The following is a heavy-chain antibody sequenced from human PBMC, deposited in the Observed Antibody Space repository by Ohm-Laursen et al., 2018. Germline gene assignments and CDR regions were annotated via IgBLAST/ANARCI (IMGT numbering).Heavy chain of an antibody. CDR3: ASGGNRGNWFDP. D-gene: IGHD1/OR15-1a*01. J-gene: IGHJ5*02. CDR1: GGSISGYY. Sequence: SQTLSLTCTVSGGSISGYYYSWIRQPPGKGLEWIASMYYTGNTNYNPSLKSRVTISVDTSKNQFSLKLSSVTAADTAIYYCASGGNRGNWFDPWGQGTLVTVSS. V-gene: IGHV4-59*01. CDR2: MYYTGNT.